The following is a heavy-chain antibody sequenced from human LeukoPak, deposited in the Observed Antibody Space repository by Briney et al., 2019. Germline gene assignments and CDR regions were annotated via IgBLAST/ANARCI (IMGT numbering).Heavy chain of an antibody. CDR1: GFTFSSYW. Sequence: PGGSLRLSCAASGFTFSSYWMNWVRQAPGKGLEWVANIKQDGSEKYYVDSVKGRFTISRDNAKNSLYLQMNSLRAEDTAVYYCARKISPPFWTLSGDYFDYWGQGTLVTVSS. CDR2: IKQDGSEK. CDR3: ARKISPPFWTLSGDYFDY. D-gene: IGHD3/OR15-3a*01. V-gene: IGHV3-7*01. J-gene: IGHJ4*02.